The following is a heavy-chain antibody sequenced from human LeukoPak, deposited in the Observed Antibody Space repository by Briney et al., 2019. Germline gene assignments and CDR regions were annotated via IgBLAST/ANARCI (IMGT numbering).Heavy chain of an antibody. Sequence: SVKVSCKASGGTFSSYAISWVRQAPGQGLEWMGGIIPIFGTANYAQKFQGRVTITTDESTSTAYMELSSLRSEDTAVYYCARRGVRYFDWSPLGWFDPWGQGTLVTVSS. CDR2: IIPIFGTA. CDR3: ARRGVRYFDWSPLGWFDP. J-gene: IGHJ5*02. V-gene: IGHV1-69*05. D-gene: IGHD3-9*01. CDR1: GGTFSSYA.